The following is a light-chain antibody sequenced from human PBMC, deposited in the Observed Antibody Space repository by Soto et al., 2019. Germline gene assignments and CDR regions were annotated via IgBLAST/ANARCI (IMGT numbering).Light chain of an antibody. J-gene: IGKJ5*01. V-gene: IGKV3-11*01. CDR2: DTS. CDR3: QHRSIWPVS. Sequence: EIVLTQAPATLSLSPGERGTLSCRASQSVKTFLAWYQQKPGQPPRLLIYDTSNRATGIPARFSGSGSGTDFTLTINSLEPEDFAVYYCQHRSIWPVSFGQGTRLEI. CDR1: QSVKTF.